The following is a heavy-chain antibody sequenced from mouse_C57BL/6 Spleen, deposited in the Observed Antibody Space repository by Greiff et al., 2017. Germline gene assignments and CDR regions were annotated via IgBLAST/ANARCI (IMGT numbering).Heavy chain of an antibody. CDR3: ARATMVDYAMDY. CDR2: IDPSDSET. J-gene: IGHJ4*01. CDR1: GYTFTSYW. D-gene: IGHD1-1*02. Sequence: VQLKQPGAELVRPGSSVKLSCKASGYTFTSYWMHWVKQRPIQGLEWIGNIDPSDSETHYNQKFKDKATLTVDKSSSTAYMQLSSLTSEDSAVYYCARATMVDYAMDYWGQGTSVTVSS. V-gene: IGHV1-52*01.